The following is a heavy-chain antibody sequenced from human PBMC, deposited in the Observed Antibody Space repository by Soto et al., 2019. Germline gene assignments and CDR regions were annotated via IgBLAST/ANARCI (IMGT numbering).Heavy chain of an antibody. CDR1: GYIFTSYA. CDR3: ARCGDLRYESRMDV. Sequence: QVQLVQSGAEVKKPGASVKVSCSASGYIFTSYAVHWVRQAPGQRLEWVGWINAGNGNTKHSQRFKGRVTITRDTPARTAHMKLSSLRYEATAVYYCARCGDLRYESRMDVWGQGTTVTVSS. CDR2: INAGNGNT. D-gene: IGHD4-17*01. V-gene: IGHV1-3*01. J-gene: IGHJ6*02.